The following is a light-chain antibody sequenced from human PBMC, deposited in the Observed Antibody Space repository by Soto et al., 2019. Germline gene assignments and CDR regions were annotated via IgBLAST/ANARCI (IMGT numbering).Light chain of an antibody. CDR3: QQRTNVFT. Sequence: EVVLTQSPANLSLSPGERATLYCRASQNVNNYLAWYQQKPGQAPRLLLHDAFKRATGIPSRFSGGGSGADFFLTISRLEPEDFAVYYCQQRTNVFTFGPGTKVDIK. CDR2: DAF. CDR1: QNVNNY. J-gene: IGKJ3*01. V-gene: IGKV3-11*01.